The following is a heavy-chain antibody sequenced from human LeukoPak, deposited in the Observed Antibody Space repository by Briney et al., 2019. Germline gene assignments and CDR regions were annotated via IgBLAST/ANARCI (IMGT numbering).Heavy chain of an antibody. V-gene: IGHV4-59*01. J-gene: IGHJ4*02. CDR3: ARGAHGSGSYYLDY. Sequence: SETLSLTCTVSGGSISSYYWSWIRQPPGKGLEWIGYIYYSGSTNYNPSLKSRVTISVDTSKNQFSLKLSSVTAADTAVYYCARGAHGSGSYYLDYWGQGTLVTVSS. CDR2: IYYSGST. D-gene: IGHD3-10*01. CDR1: GGSISSYY.